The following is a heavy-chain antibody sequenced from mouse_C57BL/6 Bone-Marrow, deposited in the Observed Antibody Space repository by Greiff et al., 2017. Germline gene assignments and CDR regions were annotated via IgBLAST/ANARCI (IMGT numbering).Heavy chain of an antibody. CDR2: IYPSDSYT. Sequence: VQLQESGAELVMPGASVKLSCKASGYTFTSYWMHWVKQRPGQGLEWIGEIYPSDSYTNYNQKFKGKSTLTVDKSSSTAYMQLSSLTSEDSAVYYCARGGYSNYGNYWGQGTTLTVSS. CDR3: ARGGYSNYGNY. CDR1: GYTFTSYW. J-gene: IGHJ2*01. D-gene: IGHD2-5*01. V-gene: IGHV1-69*01.